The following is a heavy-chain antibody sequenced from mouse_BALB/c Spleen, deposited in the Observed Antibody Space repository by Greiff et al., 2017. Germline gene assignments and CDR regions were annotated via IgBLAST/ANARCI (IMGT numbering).Heavy chain of an antibody. J-gene: IGHJ4*01. V-gene: IGHV3-2*02. CDR1: GYSITSDYA. Sequence: EVQLQESGPGLVKPSQSLSLTCTVTGYSITSDYAWNWIRQFPGNKLEWMGYISYSGSTSYNPSLKSRISITRDPSKNQFFLQLNSVTTEDTATYYCARRDYDERPWAMDYWGQGTSVTVSS. D-gene: IGHD2-4*01. CDR3: ARRDYDERPWAMDY. CDR2: ISYSGST.